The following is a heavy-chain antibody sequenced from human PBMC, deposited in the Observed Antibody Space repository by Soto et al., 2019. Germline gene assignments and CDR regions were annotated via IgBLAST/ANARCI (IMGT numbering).Heavy chain of an antibody. Sequence: EVQLVDSGGGLVQPGGSLRLSCAASGFTFSHHWMNWVRQAPGKGLEWVVNIKEDGSEKFYVDSVKGRFTISRDNGKNSLYLQMNSLTADDTAVYYCARGSSGYGLMWFGEFLSSFDYWGQGTLVTVSS. D-gene: IGHD3-10*01. CDR2: IKEDGSEK. CDR1: GFTFSHHW. J-gene: IGHJ4*02. V-gene: IGHV3-7*01. CDR3: ARGSSGYGLMWFGEFLSSFDY.